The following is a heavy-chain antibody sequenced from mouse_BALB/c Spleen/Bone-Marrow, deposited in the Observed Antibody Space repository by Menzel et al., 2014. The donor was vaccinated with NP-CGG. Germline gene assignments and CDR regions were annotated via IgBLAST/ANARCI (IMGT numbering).Heavy chain of an antibody. D-gene: IGHD2-1*01. J-gene: IGHJ4*01. CDR3: ARMRYYGNYYAMDY. CDR2: IWSGGST. V-gene: IGHV2-2*02. CDR1: GFSLTSYG. Sequence: VQLQQSGPGLVQPSQSLSITCTVSGFSLTSYGVHWIRQSPGKGLEWLGVIWSGGSTDYNAAFISRLSISKDNSKSQVFFKMNSLQANDTAIYYCARMRYYGNYYAMDYWGQGTSVTVSS.